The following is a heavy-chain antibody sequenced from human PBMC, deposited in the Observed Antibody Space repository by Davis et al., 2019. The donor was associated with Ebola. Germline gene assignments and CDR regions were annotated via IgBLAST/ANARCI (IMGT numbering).Heavy chain of an antibody. CDR2: ISAYNGDT. V-gene: IGHV1-18*01. Sequence: ASVKVSCKASGGTFSSYAITWVRQAPGHGLEWMGWISAYNGDTDYAQKFQGRVTMTTDTSTNTAYMELRSLRSDDTAVYFCARDYSDISIGYPGLMVDPWGQGTLVIVSS. CDR1: GGTFSSYA. CDR3: ARDYSDISIGYPGLMVDP. J-gene: IGHJ5*02. D-gene: IGHD3-9*01.